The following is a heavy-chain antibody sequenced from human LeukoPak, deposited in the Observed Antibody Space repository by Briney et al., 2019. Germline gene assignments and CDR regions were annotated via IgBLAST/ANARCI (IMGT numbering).Heavy chain of an antibody. CDR2: IDDSGNT. Sequence: SETLSLTCTVSGGSVSSYFWSWIRRPPGKGLEWIDYIDDSGNTNYNPSFKSQVSISIDKSKNQFSLKLSSVTAADTAMYYCARSDYHGSGSHTVFDAFDIWGQGTRVTVSS. D-gene: IGHD3-10*01. V-gene: IGHV4-59*02. CDR1: GGSVSSYF. CDR3: ARSDYHGSGSHTVFDAFDI. J-gene: IGHJ3*02.